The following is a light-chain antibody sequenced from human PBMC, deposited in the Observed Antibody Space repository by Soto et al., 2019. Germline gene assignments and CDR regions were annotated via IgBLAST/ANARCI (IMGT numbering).Light chain of an antibody. J-gene: IGLJ1*01. CDR1: NSDVESYNL. CDR2: EGT. Sequence: QSALTQPASVSGSPGQSITISCTGTNSDVESYNLVSWFRQHPGEAPKLIVYEGTKRPSVVSNRFSGSKSGNPASLTISGLQAEDEANYYCCSYAGAATVFGTGTKVTVL. V-gene: IGLV2-23*01. CDR3: CSYAGAATV.